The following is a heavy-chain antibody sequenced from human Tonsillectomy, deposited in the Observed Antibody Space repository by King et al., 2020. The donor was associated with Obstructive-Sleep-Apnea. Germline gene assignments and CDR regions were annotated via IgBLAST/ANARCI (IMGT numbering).Heavy chain of an antibody. D-gene: IGHD3-9*01. CDR3: ARLRYFDWCDAFDI. CDR2: ISSSSSTI. J-gene: IGHJ3*02. CDR1: GFTFSSYS. V-gene: IGHV3-48*04. Sequence: VQLVESGGGLVQPGGSLRLSCAASGFTFSSYSMNWVRQAPGKGLEWVSYISSSSSTIYYADSVKGRFTISRDNAKNSLYLQMNSLRAEDMAVYYCARLRYFDWCDAFDIWGQGTMVTVSS.